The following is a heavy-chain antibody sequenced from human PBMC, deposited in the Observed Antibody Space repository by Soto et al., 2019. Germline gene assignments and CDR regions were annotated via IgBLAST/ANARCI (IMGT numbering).Heavy chain of an antibody. CDR2: INHSGST. CDR3: ARGRTIFGVVIRCLDY. D-gene: IGHD3-3*01. V-gene: IGHV4-34*01. CDR1: GGSFSGYY. Sequence: QVQLQQWGAGLLKPSETLSLTCAVYGGSFSGYYWRWIRQPPGKGLERIGEINHSGSTTYNPSLKSRVTISVDTSKNQFSLKLGSVSAADTAVYYCARGRTIFGVVIRCLDYWGQGTLVTVSS. J-gene: IGHJ4*02.